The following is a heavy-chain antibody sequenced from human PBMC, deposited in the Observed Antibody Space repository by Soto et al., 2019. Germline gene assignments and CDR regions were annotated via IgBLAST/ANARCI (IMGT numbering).Heavy chain of an antibody. D-gene: IGHD3-10*01. J-gene: IGHJ6*01. Sequence: KASWTXSVTGSVSGGCSIRSSYYWWWIRQPPGKGREWIGSIYHSGSTQYNPYIKSRVNISLDTSKNQFSLKMTFVTAADTAVYYCGRHDQMGVRGVGMEVCGQRPTV. CDR3: GRHDQMGVRGVGMEV. CDR1: GGCSIRSSYY. V-gene: IGHV4-39*01. CDR2: IYHSGST.